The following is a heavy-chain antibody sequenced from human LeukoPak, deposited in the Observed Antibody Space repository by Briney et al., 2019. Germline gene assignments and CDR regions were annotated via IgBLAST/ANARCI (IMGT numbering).Heavy chain of an antibody. Sequence: PGGSLRLSCAASGFTFSSYAMSWVRQAPGKGLEWVSGISGSGGSTYYADSVKGRFTISRDTSKNTLYLQMNTLRAEDTAVYYCAKEGGSSTWYDGWFDPWGQGTLVTVFS. CDR1: GFTFSSYA. V-gene: IGHV3-23*01. CDR2: ISGSGGST. CDR3: AKEGGSSTWYDGWFDP. J-gene: IGHJ5*02. D-gene: IGHD6-13*01.